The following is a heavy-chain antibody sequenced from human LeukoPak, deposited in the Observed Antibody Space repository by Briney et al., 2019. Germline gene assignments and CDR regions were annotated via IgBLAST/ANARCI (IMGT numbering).Heavy chain of an antibody. CDR2: ISSSSSTI. V-gene: IGHV3-48*04. CDR3: ARPPYYYDSSGYSN. CDR1: GFTFSSYS. Sequence: GWSLRLSCAASGFTFSSYSMNWVRQAPGKGLEWVSYISSSSSTIYYADSVKGRFTISRDNAKNSLYLQMNSLRAEDTAVYYCARPPYYYDSSGYSNWGQGTLVTVSS. J-gene: IGHJ4*02. D-gene: IGHD3-22*01.